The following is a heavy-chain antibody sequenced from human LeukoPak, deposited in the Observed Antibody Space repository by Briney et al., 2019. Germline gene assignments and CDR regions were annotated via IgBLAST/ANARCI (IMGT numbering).Heavy chain of an antibody. V-gene: IGHV4-34*01. J-gene: IGHJ4*02. CDR2: INHSGST. D-gene: IGHD6-13*01. CDR3: ARHGSWSFDY. CDR1: GGSFSGYY. Sequence: SETLSLTCAVYGGSFSGYYWSWIRQPPGKGLEWIGEINHSGSTNYNPSLKSRVTISVDTSKNQFSLKLSSVTAADTAVYYCARHGSWSFDYWGQGTLVTVSA.